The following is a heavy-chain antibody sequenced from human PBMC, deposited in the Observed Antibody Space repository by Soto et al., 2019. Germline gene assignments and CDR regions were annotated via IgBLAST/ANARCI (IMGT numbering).Heavy chain of an antibody. J-gene: IGHJ4*02. V-gene: IGHV3-66*04. CDR2: IYSGGST. D-gene: IGHD5-18*01. Sequence: EVQLVESGGGLVQPGGSLRLSCAASGVTVSSNYMSWVRQAPGKGLEWVSVIYSGGSTYYADSVKGRFTISRHNSTNKLYLQMNSLRAEDTAVYYCARHGYNYGGGYFDYWGQGTLVTVSS. CDR3: ARHGYNYGGGYFDY. CDR1: GVTVSSNY.